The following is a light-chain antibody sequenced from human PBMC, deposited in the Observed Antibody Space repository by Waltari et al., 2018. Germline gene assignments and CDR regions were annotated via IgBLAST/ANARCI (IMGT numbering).Light chain of an antibody. V-gene: IGKV3-11*01. CDR3: QHRSNWLT. CDR2: DAS. CDR1: QSVSRY. Sequence: IVLTQSPATLSLSPGERATLSCRASQSVSRYLAWYQQKPGQAPRLLIYDASNRATCIPARFSGSGSGTDFTLTISSLEPEDFAVYYCQHRSNWLTFGGGTKVEIK. J-gene: IGKJ4*01.